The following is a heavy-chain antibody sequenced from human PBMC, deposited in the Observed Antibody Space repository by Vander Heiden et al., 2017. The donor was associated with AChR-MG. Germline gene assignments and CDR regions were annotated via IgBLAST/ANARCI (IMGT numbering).Heavy chain of an antibody. D-gene: IGHD3-3*02. CDR3: AREKEGLIFGVVTIGEYFDY. CDR1: GFTFSRYS. J-gene: IGHJ4*02. CDR2: ISSSSSYI. V-gene: IGHV3-21*01. Sequence: EVQLVESGGGLVKPGGSLRLSCAASGFTFSRYSMNGVRQAPGKGLEEFSSISSSSSYIYYADSVKGRFTISRDNAKNSLYLQMNSLRAEDAAVYYCAREKEGLIFGVVTIGEYFDYWGQGTLVTVSS.